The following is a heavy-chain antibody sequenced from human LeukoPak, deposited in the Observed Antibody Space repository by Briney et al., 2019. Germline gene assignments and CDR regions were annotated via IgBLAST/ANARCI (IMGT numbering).Heavy chain of an antibody. CDR3: ARGGWGDSSGYYHYYYYYYMDV. D-gene: IGHD3-22*01. V-gene: IGHV4-59*01. J-gene: IGHJ6*03. Sequence: PSETLSLTCTVSGGSISSYYWSWIRQPPGKGLEWIGYIYYSGSTNYNPSLKSRVTISVDTSKNQFSLKLSSVTAADTAVYYCARGGWGDSSGYYHYYYYYYMDVWGKGTTATVSS. CDR2: IYYSGST. CDR1: GGSISSYY.